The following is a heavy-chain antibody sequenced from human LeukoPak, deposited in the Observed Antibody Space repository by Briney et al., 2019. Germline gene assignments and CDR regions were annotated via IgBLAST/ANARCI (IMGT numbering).Heavy chain of an antibody. J-gene: IGHJ4*02. CDR2: IYSSGST. Sequence: SETLSLTCTVSGGSISSYYWSWIRQPAGKGLEWIGRIYSSGSTNYNPSLKSRVTISVDTSKNQFSLKLSSVTAADTAVYYCARCPSDYYDSSGYTYGDYFDYWGQGTLVTVSS. D-gene: IGHD3-22*01. CDR3: ARCPSDYYDSSGYTYGDYFDY. CDR1: GGSISSYY. V-gene: IGHV4-4*07.